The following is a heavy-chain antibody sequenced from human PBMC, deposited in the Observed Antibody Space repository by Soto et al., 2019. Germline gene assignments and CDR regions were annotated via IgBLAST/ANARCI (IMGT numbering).Heavy chain of an antibody. CDR2: AYE. V-gene: IGHV2-5*01. CDR3: TLREDTSRGPIY. CDR1: GFSVTTRGMT. D-gene: IGHD2-15*01. Sequence: QITLKESGPTLVKPTQTLTLTCTVSGFSVTTRGMTLGWIRQPPGKAPEWLALAYEYSPSLQSRLTFTKDTSKHQVVLTMTTMDPADTATYYCTLREDTSRGPIYWGQGILVTVSS. J-gene: IGHJ4*02.